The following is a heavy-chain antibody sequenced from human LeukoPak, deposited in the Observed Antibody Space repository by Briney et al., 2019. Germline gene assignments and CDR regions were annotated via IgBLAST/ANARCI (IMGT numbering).Heavy chain of an antibody. J-gene: IGHJ4*02. CDR3: AKDYPYDSSGYYFRGGGFDY. V-gene: IGHV3-43*02. CDR1: GFTFDDYA. Sequence: QAGGSLRLSCAASGFTFDDYAMHWVRQAPGKGLEWVSLISGDGGSTYYADSVKGRFTISRDNSKNSLYLQMNSLRTEDTALYYCAKDYPYDSSGYYFRGGGFDYWGQGTLVTASS. CDR2: ISGDGGST. D-gene: IGHD3-22*01.